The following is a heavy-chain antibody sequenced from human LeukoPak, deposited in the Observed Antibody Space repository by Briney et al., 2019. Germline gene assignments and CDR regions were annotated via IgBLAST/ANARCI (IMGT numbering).Heavy chain of an antibody. CDR1: GGSFSGYY. CDR3: ARHASSSWGVYNWFDP. Sequence: KPSETLSLTCAVYGGSFSGYYWSWIRQPPGKGLEWIGEINHSGSTNYNPSLKSRVTISVDTSKNQFSLKLSSVTAADTAVYYCARHASSSWGVYNWFDPWGQGTLVTVSS. J-gene: IGHJ5*02. CDR2: INHSGST. V-gene: IGHV4-34*01. D-gene: IGHD6-13*01.